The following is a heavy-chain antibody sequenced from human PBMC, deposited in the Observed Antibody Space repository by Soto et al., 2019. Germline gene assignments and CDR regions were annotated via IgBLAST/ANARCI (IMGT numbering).Heavy chain of an antibody. J-gene: IGHJ4*01. V-gene: IGHV3-23*01. CDR2: ISASGGGT. D-gene: IGHD1-1*01. Sequence: PGGSLRLSCAASGFTFSISFMSWVRQAPGKGPEWVSTISASGGGTFYVDSVEGRFTISRDNSQNTLYLQMNSLRAEDTAIYYCAKSERFDPWGQGTLVTVSS. CDR3: AKSERFDP. CDR1: GFTFSISF.